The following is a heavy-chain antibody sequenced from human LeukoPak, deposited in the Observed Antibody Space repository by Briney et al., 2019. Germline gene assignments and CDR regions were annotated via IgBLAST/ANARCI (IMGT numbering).Heavy chain of an antibody. CDR2: IYYSGST. CDR1: GGSISSYY. J-gene: IGHJ4*02. V-gene: IGHV4-59*08. Sequence: SETLSLTRTVSGGSISSYYWSWIRQPTGKGLEWIGYIYYSGSTNYKSSLKSRVTISVDTSKNQFSLKLSSVTAADTAVYYCAKHYMGSSYNRGLDYWGQGTLVTVSS. D-gene: IGHD3-10*01. CDR3: AKHYMGSSYNRGLDY.